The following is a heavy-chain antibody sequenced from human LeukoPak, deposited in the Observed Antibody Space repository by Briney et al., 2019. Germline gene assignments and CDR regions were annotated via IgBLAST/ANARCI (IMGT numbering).Heavy chain of an antibody. CDR3: AREFRGYSYGMDY. V-gene: IGHV3-30-3*01. D-gene: IGHD5-18*01. Sequence: GRSLRLSCAASGFTFSSYAMHWVRQAPGKGLEWVAVISYDGSNKYYADSVKGRFTISRDNSKNTLYLQMNGLRAEDTAVYYCAREFRGYSYGMDYWGQGTLVTVSS. J-gene: IGHJ4*02. CDR1: GFTFSSYA. CDR2: ISYDGSNK.